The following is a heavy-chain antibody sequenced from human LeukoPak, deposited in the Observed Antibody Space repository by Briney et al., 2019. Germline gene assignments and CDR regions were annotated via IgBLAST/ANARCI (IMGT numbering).Heavy chain of an antibody. CDR3: AKDDYYDTSGYRD. J-gene: IGHJ4*02. Sequence: GGPLRLSCAASGFTFSSYGMHWVRQAPGKGLEWVAVISYDVGKKYYADSVKGRLTISRDNSKNTLYLQMSSLRAEDTAVYYCAKDDYYDTSGYRDWGQGTLVTVSS. CDR2: ISYDVGKK. CDR1: GFTFSSYG. V-gene: IGHV3-30*18. D-gene: IGHD3-22*01.